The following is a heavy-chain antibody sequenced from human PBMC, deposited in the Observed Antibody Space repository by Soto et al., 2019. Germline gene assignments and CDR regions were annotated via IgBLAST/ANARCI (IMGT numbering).Heavy chain of an antibody. D-gene: IGHD6-19*01. CDR3: ARDRGWFNWFDP. CDR1: GYTFTSYA. CDR2: INAGNGNT. Sequence: ASVKVSCKASGYTFTSYAMHWVRQAPGQRLEWMGWINAGNGNTKYSQKFQGRVTITRDTSASTAYMELSSLRSEDTAVYYCARDRGWFNWFDPRGQGTLVTVSS. V-gene: IGHV1-3*01. J-gene: IGHJ5*02.